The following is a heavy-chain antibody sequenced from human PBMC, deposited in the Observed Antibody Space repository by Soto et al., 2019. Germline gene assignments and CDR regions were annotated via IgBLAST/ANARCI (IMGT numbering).Heavy chain of an antibody. V-gene: IGHV3-30-3*01. J-gene: IGHJ6*02. Sequence: GGSLRLSCAASGITFSRSVMRWVRQAPGKGLEWLSIISYDGSDEYYADSVKGRFTISRDNSENAVYLQMNSLRSEDTAVYYCARARYYYYSGLDVWGQGTTVTVSS. CDR1: GITFSRSV. CDR2: ISYDGSDE. CDR3: ARARYYYYSGLDV.